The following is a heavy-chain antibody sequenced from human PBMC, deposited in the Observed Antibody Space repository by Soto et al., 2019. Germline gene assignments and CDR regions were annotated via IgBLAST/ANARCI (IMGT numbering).Heavy chain of an antibody. V-gene: IGHV3-48*04. CDR1: GFTFSSYS. J-gene: IGHJ4*02. Sequence: SLRLSCAASGFTFSSYSMNWVRQAPGKGLEWVSYISSSSSTIYYADSVRGRFTISRDNAKNSLFLQMNSLRAEDTAVYYCTRAISGGPFDYWGQGALVTVSS. CDR2: ISSSSSTI. CDR3: TRAISGGPFDY. D-gene: IGHD2-15*01.